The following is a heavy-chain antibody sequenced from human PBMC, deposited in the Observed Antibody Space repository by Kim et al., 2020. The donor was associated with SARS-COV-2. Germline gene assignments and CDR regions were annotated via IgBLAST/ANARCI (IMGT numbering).Heavy chain of an antibody. CDR2: ISTGATTT. Sequence: GGSLRLSCVVSGFTFTSYAMTWVRQAPGKGLEWVSSISTGATTTYYSDSVRGRFTISTDNSKKTLYLQMNSLRVEDTAVYYCVKDNSRDGMDAWGQGTTV. J-gene: IGHJ6*02. CDR3: VKDNSRDGMDA. CDR1: GFTFTSYA. D-gene: IGHD3-10*01. V-gene: IGHV3-23*01.